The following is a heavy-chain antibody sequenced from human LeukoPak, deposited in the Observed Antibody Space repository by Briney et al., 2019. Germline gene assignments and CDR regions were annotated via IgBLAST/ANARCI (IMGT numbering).Heavy chain of an antibody. Sequence: SETLSLTCTVSGGSISSYYWSWIRQPPGKGLEWIGYIYYSGSTNYNPPLKSRVTISVDTSKNQFSLKLSSVTAADTAVYYCAREGRLGIDAFDIWGQGTMVTVSS. CDR3: AREGRLGIDAFDI. CDR2: IYYSGST. CDR1: GGSISSYY. D-gene: IGHD7-27*01. V-gene: IGHV4-59*01. J-gene: IGHJ3*02.